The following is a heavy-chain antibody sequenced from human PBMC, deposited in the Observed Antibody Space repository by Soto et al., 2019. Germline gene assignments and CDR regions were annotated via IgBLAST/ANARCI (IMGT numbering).Heavy chain of an antibody. CDR3: AKAYSNSWPNDWFDP. CDR1: RFTFSTYA. Sequence: GGSLRLSCAASRFTFSTYAMTWVRQAPGKGLEWVSAISSNGNSIYYADSVKGRFTISRDNSKNTLYLQMNSLRAEDTAVYYCAKAYSNSWPNDWFDPWGQGTLVTVSS. CDR2: ISSNGNSI. V-gene: IGHV3-23*01. D-gene: IGHD6-13*01. J-gene: IGHJ5*02.